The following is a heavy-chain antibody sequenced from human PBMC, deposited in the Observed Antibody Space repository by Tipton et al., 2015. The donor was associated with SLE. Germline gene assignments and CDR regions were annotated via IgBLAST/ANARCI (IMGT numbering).Heavy chain of an antibody. CDR3: GSGKLSYGGGDS. Sequence: TLSLTCAVSGGSFSDYFWTWIRQPPGKGLEWIGETSHSGRSNYNPSLKSRVTMSVDTSKMQFSLRLNSVTAADSAVYYCGSGKLSYGGGDSWGQGTLVTVSS. J-gene: IGHJ4*02. D-gene: IGHD4-23*01. CDR2: TSHSGRS. V-gene: IGHV4-34*01. CDR1: GGSFSDYF.